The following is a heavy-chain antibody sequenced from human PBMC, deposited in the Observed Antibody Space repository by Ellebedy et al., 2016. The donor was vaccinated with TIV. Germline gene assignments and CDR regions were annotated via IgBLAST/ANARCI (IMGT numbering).Heavy chain of an antibody. CDR3: ARGLVDWFPN. Sequence: SETLSLTXAVYGGSFSGYYWTWIRQPPGKGLEWIGEINHSGGTNYNPSLRSRVAISVDTSKNQFSLKLSSVTAADTAVYYCARGLVDWFPNWGQGTLVTVSS. D-gene: IGHD3-10*01. CDR2: INHSGGT. J-gene: IGHJ5*02. CDR1: GGSFSGYY. V-gene: IGHV4-34*01.